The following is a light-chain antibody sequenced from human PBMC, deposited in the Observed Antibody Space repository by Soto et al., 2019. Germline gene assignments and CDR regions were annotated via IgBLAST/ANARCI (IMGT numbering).Light chain of an antibody. CDR2: DAS. J-gene: IGKJ4*01. CDR1: QSISSW. V-gene: IGKV1-5*01. CDR3: QQYNRYSLT. Sequence: DIQMTQSPSTLSASVGDRVTITCRASQSISSWLAWYQQKPGKAPKLLIYDASSLESGVPSRFSGSGSDTEFTLPINNLQPDDFATYHCQQYNRYSLTFGEGTKVEIK.